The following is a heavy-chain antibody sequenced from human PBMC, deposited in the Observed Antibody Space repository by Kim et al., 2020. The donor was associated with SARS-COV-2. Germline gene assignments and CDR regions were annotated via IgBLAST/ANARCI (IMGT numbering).Heavy chain of an antibody. J-gene: IGHJ4*02. CDR3: ARGRDDSSGYYYPDPVIDY. Sequence: ASVKVSCKASGYTFTSYAMHWVRQAPGQRLEWMGWINAGNGNTKYSQKFQGRVTITRDTSASTAYMELSSLRSEDTAVYYCARGRDDSSGYYYPDPVIDYWGQGTLVTVSS. CDR2: INAGNGNT. V-gene: IGHV1-3*01. CDR1: GYTFTSYA. D-gene: IGHD3-22*01.